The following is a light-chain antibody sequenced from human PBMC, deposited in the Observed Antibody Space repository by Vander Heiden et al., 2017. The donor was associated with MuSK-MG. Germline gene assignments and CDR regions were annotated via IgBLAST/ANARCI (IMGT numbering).Light chain of an antibody. V-gene: IGKV3-15*01. Sequence: EIVMTQSPATLSVSPGESATLSCSASQSVSSNLAWYQQKPGQAPRLLIYGAATRATGMAARFSGSGSGTEVTLTISSLQSEDFAVYYCQQYNNWPTWTFGQGTKVEIK. CDR1: QSVSSN. CDR3: QQYNNWPTWT. CDR2: GAA. J-gene: IGKJ1*01.